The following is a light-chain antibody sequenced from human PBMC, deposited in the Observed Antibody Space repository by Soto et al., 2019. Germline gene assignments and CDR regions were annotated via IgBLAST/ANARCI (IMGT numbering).Light chain of an antibody. CDR1: QSVSSSY. CDR2: GAS. V-gene: IGKV3-20*01. J-gene: IGKJ1*01. Sequence: EIVLTQSPGTLSLSPGERATLSCRASQSVSSSYLAWYQQQPGQAPRLLISGASSRATGIPDRISGSGSGTDFTLTFSRLEPEDFAVYYCQQYVTSPWSFGQGTKVEIK. CDR3: QQYVTSPWS.